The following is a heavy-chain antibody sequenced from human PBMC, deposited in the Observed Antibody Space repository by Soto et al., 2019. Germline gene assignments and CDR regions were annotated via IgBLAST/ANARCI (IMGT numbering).Heavy chain of an antibody. Sequence: PSETLSLTCTVSGGSISSGGYYWSWIRQHPGKGLEWIGYIYYSGSTYYNPSLKSRFTIYVDTSKNQFSMKLRSVTAADTAVYYCSRLGAAAGIIDYWGQGTLVTVSS. CDR1: GGSISSGGYY. J-gene: IGHJ4*02. V-gene: IGHV4-31*03. CDR2: IYYSGST. D-gene: IGHD6-13*01. CDR3: SRLGAAAGIIDY.